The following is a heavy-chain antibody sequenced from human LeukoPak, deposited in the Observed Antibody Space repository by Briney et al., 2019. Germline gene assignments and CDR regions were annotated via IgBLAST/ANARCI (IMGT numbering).Heavy chain of an antibody. V-gene: IGHV1-18*01. Sequence: ASLKVSCKASGYTFTSYGISWVRQAHGQVLEWMGWISAYNGNTNYAQKLQGRVTMTTDTSTSTAYMELRSLRSDNTAVYYCARSTYYYGMDVWGQGTTVTVSS. CDR3: ARSTYYYGMDV. CDR2: ISAYNGNT. J-gene: IGHJ6*02. CDR1: GYTFTSYG.